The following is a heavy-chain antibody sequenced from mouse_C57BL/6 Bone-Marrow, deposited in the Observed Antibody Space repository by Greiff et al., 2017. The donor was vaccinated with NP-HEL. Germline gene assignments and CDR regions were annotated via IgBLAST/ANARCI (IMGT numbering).Heavy chain of an antibody. CDR3: TYGPVSWFAY. CDR1: GFTFSNYW. Sequence: DVMLVESGGGLVQPGGSMKLSCVASGFTFSNYWMNWVRQSPEKGLEWVAQLRLKSDNYATHYAESVKGRFTISRDDSKISVYLQMINLRAEDTGIYSCTYGPVSWFAYWGQGTLVTVSA. D-gene: IGHD1-1*02. CDR2: LRLKSDNYAT. V-gene: IGHV6-3*01. J-gene: IGHJ3*01.